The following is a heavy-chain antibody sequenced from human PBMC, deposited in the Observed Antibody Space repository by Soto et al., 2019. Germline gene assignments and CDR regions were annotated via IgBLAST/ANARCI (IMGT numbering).Heavy chain of an antibody. J-gene: IGHJ4*02. V-gene: IGHV3-11*01. CDR1: GFTLSDYY. CDR3: ARFRVDGYYNF. D-gene: IGHD3-9*01. Sequence: QVQLVESGGGLVKPGGSLRLSCAASGFTLSDYYMTWIRQAPGKGLEWVSDISISGTTIHYADSVRGRFTISGDNAKNSLWVQLNALIAEDTVVYYCARFRVDGYYNFWGQGTLVTVSS. CDR2: ISISGTTI.